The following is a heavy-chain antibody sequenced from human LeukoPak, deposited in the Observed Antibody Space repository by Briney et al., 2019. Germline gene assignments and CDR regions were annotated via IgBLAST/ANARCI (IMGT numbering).Heavy chain of an antibody. J-gene: IGHJ3*02. Sequence: GRSLRLSCAASGFIFSNYAIHWVRQAPGKGLEWVAVISYDGSNKYYADSVKGRFTISRDNSKNTLYLQMNSLRAEDTAVYYCAKAQRGYSYGDDAFDIWGQGTMVTVSS. CDR3: AKAQRGYSYGDDAFDI. CDR1: GFIFSNYA. D-gene: IGHD5-18*01. CDR2: ISYDGSNK. V-gene: IGHV3-30*18.